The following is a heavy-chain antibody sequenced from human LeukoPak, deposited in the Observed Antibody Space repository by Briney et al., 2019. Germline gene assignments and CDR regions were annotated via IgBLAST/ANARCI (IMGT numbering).Heavy chain of an antibody. J-gene: IGHJ4*02. Sequence: SETLSLTCTVSGGSISSYYWTWIRQPPGKGLECIGCIYYSGSTNYNPSLKSRVTISVDTSKNQFSLNLSSVTAADTAVYYCARGSSSPDYWGQGTLVTVSS. CDR2: IYYSGST. CDR3: ARGSSSPDY. CDR1: GGSISSYY. D-gene: IGHD6-6*01. V-gene: IGHV4-59*08.